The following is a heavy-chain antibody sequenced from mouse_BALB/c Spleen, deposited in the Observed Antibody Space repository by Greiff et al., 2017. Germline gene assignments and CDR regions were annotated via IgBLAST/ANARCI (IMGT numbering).Heavy chain of an antibody. Sequence: EVQLQESGPGLVKPSQSLSLTCTVTGYSITSDYAWNWIRQFPGNKLEWMGYISYSGSTSYNPSLKSRISITRDTSKNQFFLQLNSVTTEDTATYYCARRLLFLDYWGQGTSVTVSS. CDR3: ARRLLFLDY. D-gene: IGHD6-2*01. CDR1: GYSITSDYA. CDR2: ISYSGST. J-gene: IGHJ4*01. V-gene: IGHV3-2*02.